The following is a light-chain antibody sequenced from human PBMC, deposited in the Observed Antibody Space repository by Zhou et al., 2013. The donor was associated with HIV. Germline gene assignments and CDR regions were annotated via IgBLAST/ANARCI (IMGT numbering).Light chain of an antibody. CDR2: GAS. V-gene: IGKV3-20*01. J-gene: IGKJ1*01. CDR1: QSITRSF. CDR3: QQYSNSRT. Sequence: EIVLTQSPATLSLSPGERATLSCRASQSITRSFLAWYQQKPSQAPRLLIYGASSRATGIPDRFSGSGSGTDFTLTITRLEPEDFAVYYCQQYSNSRTFGQGTKVDIK.